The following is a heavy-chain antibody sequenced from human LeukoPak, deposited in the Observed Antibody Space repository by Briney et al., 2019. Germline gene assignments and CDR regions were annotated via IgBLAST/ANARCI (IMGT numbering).Heavy chain of an antibody. Sequence: EASVKASCKASGGTFSSYAISWVRQAPGQGLEWMGGIIPIFGTANYAQKFQGRVTITADESTSTAYMELSSLRSEDTAVYYCARDLVAAAGHHYFDYWGQGTLVTVSS. CDR1: GGTFSSYA. V-gene: IGHV1-69*01. J-gene: IGHJ4*02. D-gene: IGHD6-13*01. CDR2: IIPIFGTA. CDR3: ARDLVAAAGHHYFDY.